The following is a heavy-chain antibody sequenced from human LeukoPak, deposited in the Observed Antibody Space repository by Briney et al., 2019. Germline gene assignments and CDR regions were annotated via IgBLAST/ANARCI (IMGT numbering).Heavy chain of an antibody. J-gene: IGHJ4*02. D-gene: IGHD3-3*01. CDR2: IKSKTDGGTT. V-gene: IGHV3-15*01. Sequence: PGGSLRLSCAASGFTFSNAWMSWVRQAPGKGLEWVGRIKSKTDGGTTDYAAPVKGRFTISRDDSKNTLYLQMNSLKTEDTAVYYCTKFSPRKGYDFWSGPREEYFDYWGQGTLVTVSS. CDR1: GFTFSNAW. CDR3: TKFSPRKGYDFWSGPREEYFDY.